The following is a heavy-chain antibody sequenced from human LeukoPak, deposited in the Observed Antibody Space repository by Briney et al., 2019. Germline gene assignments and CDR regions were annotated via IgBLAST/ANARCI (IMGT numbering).Heavy chain of an antibody. CDR1: GFTFSSYS. CDR2: ISSSSSYI. V-gene: IGHV3-21*01. Sequence: GGSLRLSCAASGFTFSSYSMNWVRQAPGKGLEWVSSISSSSSYIYYADSVKGRFTISRDNAKNSLYLQMNSLRAEDTAVYYCARAEDGYNFAFDYWGQGTLVTVSS. D-gene: IGHD5-24*01. CDR3: ARAEDGYNFAFDY. J-gene: IGHJ4*02.